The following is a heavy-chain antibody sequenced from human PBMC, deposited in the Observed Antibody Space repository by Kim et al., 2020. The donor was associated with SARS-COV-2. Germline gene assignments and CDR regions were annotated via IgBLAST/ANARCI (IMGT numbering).Heavy chain of an antibody. CDR2: ISYDGSNK. CDR1: GFTFSSYG. CDR3: AKGRGITIFGVVNDWFDP. Sequence: GGSLRLSCAASGFTFSSYGMHWVRQAPGKGLEWVAVISYDGSNKYYADSVKGRFTISRDNSKNTLYLQMNSLRAEDTAVYYCAKGRGITIFGVVNDWFDP. D-gene: IGHD3-3*01. J-gene: IGHJ5*02. V-gene: IGHV3-30*18.